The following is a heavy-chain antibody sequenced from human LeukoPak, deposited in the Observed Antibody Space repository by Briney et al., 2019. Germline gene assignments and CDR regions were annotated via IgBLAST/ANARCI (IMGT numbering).Heavy chain of an antibody. V-gene: IGHV3-23*01. CDR3: ARAGSSDFDY. CDR1: GFTFSSYA. J-gene: IGHJ4*02. CDR2: ISGSGGST. Sequence: GGSLRLSCAASGFTFSSYAMSWVRQAPGKGLEWVSAISGSGGSTYYADSVKGRFTISRDNAKNSLYLQMNSLRAEDTAVYYCARAGSSDFDYWGQGTLVTVSS. D-gene: IGHD1-26*01.